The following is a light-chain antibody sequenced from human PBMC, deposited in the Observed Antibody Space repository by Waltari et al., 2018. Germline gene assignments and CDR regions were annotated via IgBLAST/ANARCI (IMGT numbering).Light chain of an antibody. CDR2: GAS. J-gene: IGKJ1*01. CDR3: QQYNSPTT. Sequence: EIVLTQSPGTLSLCPGERATLSCRASQSVTTNYLAWYQQKPGQAPRLLISGASSRATGIPDRFSGSGSGTDFTLTISRLEPEDFAVYYCQQYNSPTTFGQGTKVEIK. V-gene: IGKV3-20*01. CDR1: QSVTTNY.